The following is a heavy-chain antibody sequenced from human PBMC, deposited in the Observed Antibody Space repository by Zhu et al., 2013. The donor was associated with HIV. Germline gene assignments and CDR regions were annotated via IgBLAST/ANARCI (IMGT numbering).Heavy chain of an antibody. J-gene: IGHJ6*02. Sequence: VQLVESGGGMVQPGRSLRLSCAASGFTFNNYGMHWVRQAPGKGLEWVAVISYDGSNKYYADSVKGRFTISRDNSKNTLYLQMNSLRAEDTAVYYCAKGSLYGDFGYYVMDVWGQGTTVTVSS. CDR1: GFTFNNYG. CDR3: AKGSLYGDFGYYVMDV. V-gene: IGHV3-30*18. CDR2: ISYDGSNK. D-gene: IGHD4-17*01.